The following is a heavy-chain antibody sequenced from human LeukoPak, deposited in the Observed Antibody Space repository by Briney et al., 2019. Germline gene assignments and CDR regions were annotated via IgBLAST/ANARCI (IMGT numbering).Heavy chain of an antibody. CDR1: GFTLSSYA. V-gene: IGHV3-30*04. D-gene: IGHD5-24*01. CDR3: ARDKGGDGYNPWSY. J-gene: IGHJ4*02. Sequence: PGGSLRLSCAASGFTLSSYAMHWVRQAPGKGLEWVAVISYDGSNKYYADSVKGRFTISRDNSKNTLYLQMNSLRAEDTAVYYCARDKGGDGYNPWSYWGQGTLVTVSS. CDR2: ISYDGSNK.